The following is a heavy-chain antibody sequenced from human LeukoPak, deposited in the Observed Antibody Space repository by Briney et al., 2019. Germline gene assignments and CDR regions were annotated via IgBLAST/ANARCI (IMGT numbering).Heavy chain of an antibody. CDR2: IKEDGSEK. J-gene: IGHJ4*02. Sequence: GGSLRLSCAASGFTFSSSCMTWVRQTPGKGLEWVANIKEDGSEKYYVDSVKGRFTISRDNAKSSLYLQMNSLRAEDTALYYCATDVGADWGQGTLVTVSS. V-gene: IGHV3-7*01. CDR3: ATDVGAD. CDR1: GFTFSSSC.